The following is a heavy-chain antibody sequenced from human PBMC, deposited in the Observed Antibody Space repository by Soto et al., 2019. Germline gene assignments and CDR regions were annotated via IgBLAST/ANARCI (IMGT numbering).Heavy chain of an antibody. Sequence: GASVKVSCKASGYTFTSYAMHWVHQAPGQRLEWMGWINAGNGNTKYSQKFQGRVTITRDTSASTAYMELSSLRSEDTAVYYCASDGMITFGEPHLPPSLWGQGTLVTVSS. J-gene: IGHJ4*02. CDR1: GYTFTSYA. V-gene: IGHV1-3*01. D-gene: IGHD3-16*01. CDR2: INAGNGNT. CDR3: ASDGMITFGEPHLPPSL.